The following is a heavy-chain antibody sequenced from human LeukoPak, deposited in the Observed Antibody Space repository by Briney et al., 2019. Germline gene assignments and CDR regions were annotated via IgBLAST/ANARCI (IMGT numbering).Heavy chain of an antibody. V-gene: IGHV4-34*01. CDR1: GGSFSGYY. CDR3: ARGIRDTPEYYMDV. J-gene: IGHJ6*03. Sequence: SETLSLTCAVYGGSFSGYYWSWIRQPPGKGLEWIGEINHSGSTNYNPSLKSRVTISVDTSKNRFSLKLSSVTAADTAVYYCARGIRDTPEYYMDVWGKGTTVTVSS. D-gene: IGHD3-10*01. CDR2: INHSGST.